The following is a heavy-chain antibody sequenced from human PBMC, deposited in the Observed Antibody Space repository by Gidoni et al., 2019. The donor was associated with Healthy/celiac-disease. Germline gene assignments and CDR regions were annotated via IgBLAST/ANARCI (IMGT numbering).Heavy chain of an antibody. Sequence: QVQLQESGPGLVKPSETLSLPCTVSGYSIISGYYWGWIRQPPGKGLEWIGSIYHSGSTYYNPSLKSRVTISVDTSKNQFSLKLSSVTAADTAVYYCARDSYYDVWSGPFGYWGQGTLVTVSS. CDR3: ARDSYYDVWSGPFGY. CDR1: GYSIISGYY. D-gene: IGHD3-3*01. CDR2: IYHSGST. V-gene: IGHV4-38-2*02. J-gene: IGHJ4*02.